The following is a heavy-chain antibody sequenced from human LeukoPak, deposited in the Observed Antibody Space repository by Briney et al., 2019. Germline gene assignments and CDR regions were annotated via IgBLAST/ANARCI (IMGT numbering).Heavy chain of an antibody. CDR1: GGTFSSYA. Sequence: SVKVSCKASGGTFSSYAISWVRQAPGQGLEWMGRIIPILGIANYAQKFQGRVTMTRDTSTSTVYMELSSLRSEDTAVYYCARGGSSSSYSWFDPWGQGTLVTVSS. D-gene: IGHD6-13*01. V-gene: IGHV1-69*04. CDR3: ARGGSSSSYSWFDP. J-gene: IGHJ5*02. CDR2: IIPILGIA.